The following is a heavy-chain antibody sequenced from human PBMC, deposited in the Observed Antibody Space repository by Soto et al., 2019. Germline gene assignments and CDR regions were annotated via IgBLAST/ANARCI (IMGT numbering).Heavy chain of an antibody. Sequence: QVQLQESGPGLVKPSETLSLTCAVPGGSISSETWWSWVRQPPGKGLEWIGEIFRTGSTNYNPSLKSRVTISLDKSKNQFSLKLSSVTAADTAVYYCARVAPALDYWGQGTLVTVSS. V-gene: IGHV4-4*02. CDR1: GGSISSETW. J-gene: IGHJ4*02. CDR2: IFRTGST. CDR3: ARVAPALDY.